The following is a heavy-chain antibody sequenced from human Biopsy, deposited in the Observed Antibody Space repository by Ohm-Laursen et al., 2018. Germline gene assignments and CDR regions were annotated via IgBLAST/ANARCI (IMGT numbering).Heavy chain of an antibody. J-gene: IGHJ6*02. D-gene: IGHD5-12*01. Sequence: SETLSLTCTVSGGSISSDYWSWIRQTPGKGLEWIGYIYYSGSTNYNPSLKSRVTISVVTSKNQFSLRLTSVTAADTAVYYCARVAGGYAYYYGMDVWGQGTTVIVSS. CDR2: IYYSGST. CDR1: GGSISSDY. V-gene: IGHV4-59*08. CDR3: ARVAGGYAYYYGMDV.